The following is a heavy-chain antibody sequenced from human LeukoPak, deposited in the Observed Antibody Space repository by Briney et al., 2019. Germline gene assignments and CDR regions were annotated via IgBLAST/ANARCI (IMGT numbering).Heavy chain of an antibody. CDR1: GYTLSNFG. V-gene: IGHV1-18*01. D-gene: IGHD3-22*01. CDR3: ARDIYYYDSSAYYYFDY. J-gene: IGHJ4*02. CDR2: ISAYNGNT. Sequence: DTVTLSCKASGYTLSNFGLSRVRQAPGHGHEPMGRISAYNGNTKYAQKLQDRVTMTTDTSKSTAYIELRSLRSDDTAIYYCARDIYYYDSSAYYYFDYWGQGTLVTVSS.